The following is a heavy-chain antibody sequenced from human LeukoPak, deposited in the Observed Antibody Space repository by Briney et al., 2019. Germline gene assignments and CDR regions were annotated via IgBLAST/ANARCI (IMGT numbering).Heavy chain of an antibody. D-gene: IGHD6-13*01. CDR1: GGSISSYY. CDR3: ASYSSSWYPSYYYMDV. Sequence: SETLSLTCTVSGGSISSYYWSWIRQPPGKGLEWLGYIYYSGSTNYNPSLKSRVTISVDTSKNQFSLKLSSVTAADTAVYYCASYSSSWYPSYYYMDVWGKGTTVTVSS. CDR2: IYYSGST. J-gene: IGHJ6*03. V-gene: IGHV4-59*01.